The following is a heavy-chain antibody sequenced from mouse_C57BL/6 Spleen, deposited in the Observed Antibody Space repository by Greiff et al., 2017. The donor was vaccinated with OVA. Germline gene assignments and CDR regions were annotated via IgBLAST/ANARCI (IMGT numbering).Heavy chain of an antibody. Sequence: VQLVESGAELVRPGPSVKVSCKASGYAFTNYLIEWVKQRPGQGLEWIGVINPGSGGTNYNEKFKGKATLTADKSSSTAYMQLSSLTSEDSAVYFCARSSRLGYWGQGTLVTVSA. J-gene: IGHJ3*01. V-gene: IGHV1-54*01. CDR2: INPGSGGT. CDR3: ARSSRLGY. CDR1: GYAFTNYL.